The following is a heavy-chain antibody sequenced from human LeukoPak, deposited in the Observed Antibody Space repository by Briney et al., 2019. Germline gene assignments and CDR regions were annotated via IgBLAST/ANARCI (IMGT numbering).Heavy chain of an antibody. V-gene: IGHV3-30-3*01. CDR1: GFTFSSYA. Sequence: GGSLRLSCAASGFTFSSYAMHWVRQAPGKGLEWVAVISHDGSNKYYADSVKGRFTISRDNSKNTLYLQMNSLRAEDTAVYYCARDMYYYDRSGYYRFANEYCFDYWGQGTLVTVSS. D-gene: IGHD3-22*01. CDR2: ISHDGSNK. CDR3: ARDMYYYDRSGYYRFANEYCFDY. J-gene: IGHJ4*02.